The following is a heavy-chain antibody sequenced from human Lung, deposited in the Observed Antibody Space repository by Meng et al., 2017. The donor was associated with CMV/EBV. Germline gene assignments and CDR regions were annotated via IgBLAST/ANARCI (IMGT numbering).Heavy chain of an antibody. CDR1: GGSFSGYY. V-gene: IGHV4-34*01. CDR2: INHSGST. J-gene: IGHJ4*02. CDR3: ARGRYDFWSGYYRGYFDY. D-gene: IGHD3-3*01. Sequence: SETLSLXCAVYGGSFSGYYWSWIRQPPGKGLEWIGEINHSGSTNYNPSLKSRVTISVDTSKNQFSLKLSSVTAADTAVYYCARGRYDFWSGYYRGYFDYWGQGTXVTVSS.